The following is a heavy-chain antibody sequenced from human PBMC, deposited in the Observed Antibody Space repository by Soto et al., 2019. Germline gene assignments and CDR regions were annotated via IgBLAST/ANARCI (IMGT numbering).Heavy chain of an antibody. D-gene: IGHD3-3*01. CDR2: ITDSSDTV. CDR3: ARDFGHGYYLDY. Sequence: GGSVRVSCLASGFSFSNYDMKWLRQAPGKGLEWVSYITDSSDTVHYADSVRGRFTISRDNAESSLYLQMNSLRDEDTAVYFCARDFGHGYYLDYWGRGTLVTVSS. CDR1: GFSFSNYD. J-gene: IGHJ4*02. V-gene: IGHV3-48*02.